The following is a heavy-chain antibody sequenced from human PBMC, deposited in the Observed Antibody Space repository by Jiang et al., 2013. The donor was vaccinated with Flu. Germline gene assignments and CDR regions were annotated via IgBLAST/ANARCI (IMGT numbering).Heavy chain of an antibody. CDR3: ARHLVRVHGEISIDY. J-gene: IGHJ4*02. CDR2: IHHSGDT. V-gene: IGHV4-4*02. D-gene: IGHD3-10*01. Sequence: SGSGLVKPSETLSLTCAVSGDPIISTNWWSWVRQPPGKGLEWIGDIHHSGDTNYNPSLESRVTMLMDQSKSQFSLKLNSVTAADTAVYYCARHLVRVHGEISIDYWGQGILVAVSS. CDR1: GDPIISTNW.